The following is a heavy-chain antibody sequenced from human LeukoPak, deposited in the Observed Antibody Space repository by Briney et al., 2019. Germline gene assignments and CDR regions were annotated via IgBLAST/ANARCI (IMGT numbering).Heavy chain of an antibody. J-gene: IGHJ4*02. CDR1: GGSISSSNW. CDR3: ARRKVGAPPPPLRAAPNFDY. D-gene: IGHD1-26*01. V-gene: IGHV4-4*02. CDR2: VYHSGTT. Sequence: PSETLSLTCAVSGGSISSSNWWSWVRQPPGKGLEWIGEVYHSGTTNYNPSLKSRVTISVDKSKNQFSLKLSSVTAADTAVYYCARRKVGAPPPPLRAAPNFDYWGQGTLVTVSS.